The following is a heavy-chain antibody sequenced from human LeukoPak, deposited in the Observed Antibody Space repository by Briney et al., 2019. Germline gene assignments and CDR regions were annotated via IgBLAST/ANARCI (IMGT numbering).Heavy chain of an antibody. Sequence: ASVKVSCKASGYTFTGYYMHWVRQAPGQGLEWMGWINPNSGGTNYAQKLQGRVTMTTDTSTSAAYMELRSLRSDDTAVYYCARRYCSSTSCHVDYWGQGTLVTVSS. D-gene: IGHD2-2*01. V-gene: IGHV1-2*02. CDR3: ARRYCSSTSCHVDY. CDR2: INPNSGGT. CDR1: GYTFTGYY. J-gene: IGHJ4*02.